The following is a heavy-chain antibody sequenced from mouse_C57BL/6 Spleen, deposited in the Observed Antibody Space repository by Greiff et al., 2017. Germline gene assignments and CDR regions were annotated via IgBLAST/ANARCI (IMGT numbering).Heavy chain of an antibody. Sequence: EVQLQQSGPELVKPGASVKISCKASGYTFTDYYMNWVKQSHGKSLEWIGDINPNNGGTSYNQKFKGKATLTVDKSSSTAYMELRSLTSEDSAVYYCARGSNGAMDDWGQGTSVTVSS. J-gene: IGHJ4*01. CDR3: ARGSNGAMDD. CDR2: INPNNGGT. CDR1: GYTFTDYY. V-gene: IGHV1-26*01. D-gene: IGHD2-5*01.